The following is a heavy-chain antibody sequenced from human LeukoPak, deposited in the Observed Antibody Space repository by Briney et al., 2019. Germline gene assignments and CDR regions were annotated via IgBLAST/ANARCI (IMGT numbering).Heavy chain of an antibody. J-gene: IGHJ4*02. CDR1: GYTVTAYY. D-gene: IGHD1-26*01. Sequence: ASVKVSCKASGYTVTAYYMLWVRQAPGQGLEWMGRINPKSGDTNYAQKFQGRVTMTRDTSISTVYMELSSLRSDDTAVYYCARGRGTYSLDYWGQGTLVTISS. CDR3: ARGRGTYSLDY. CDR2: INPKSGDT. V-gene: IGHV1-2*02.